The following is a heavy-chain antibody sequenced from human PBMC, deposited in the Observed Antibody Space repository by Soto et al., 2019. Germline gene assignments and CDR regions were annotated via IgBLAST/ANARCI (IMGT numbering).Heavy chain of an antibody. CDR1: GGSISSSNW. CDR2: LYHSGST. Sequence: SETLSLTCAVSGGSISSSNWWSWVRQPPGKGLEWMGELYHSGSTNYNPSLKSRVTISVDKSKNQFSLKLSSVTAADTAVYYCARMTDYYDSSGYFDYWGQGTLVTVSS. CDR3: ARMTDYYDSSGYFDY. J-gene: IGHJ4*02. D-gene: IGHD3-22*01. V-gene: IGHV4-4*02.